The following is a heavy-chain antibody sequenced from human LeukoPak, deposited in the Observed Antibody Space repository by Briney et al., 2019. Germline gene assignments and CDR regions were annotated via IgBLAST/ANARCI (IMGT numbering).Heavy chain of an antibody. Sequence: GGSLRLSCGASGFTFSSYEMKWVRQAPGKGLEWVSYISSSGRTIYYADSVKGRFTMSRDNAKNSLYLQMNSLRAEDTAVYYCARDSGLTMLRGVIGDWGQGTLVTVSS. D-gene: IGHD3-10*01. CDR2: ISSSGRTI. CDR1: GFTFSSYE. J-gene: IGHJ4*02. V-gene: IGHV3-48*03. CDR3: ARDSGLTMLRGVIGD.